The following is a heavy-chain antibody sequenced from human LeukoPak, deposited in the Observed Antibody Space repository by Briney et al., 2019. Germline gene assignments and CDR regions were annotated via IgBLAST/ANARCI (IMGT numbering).Heavy chain of an antibody. V-gene: IGHV3-30*18. CDR2: ISYDGSNK. J-gene: IGHJ6*04. CDR3: AKRISSVYYYGMDV. CDR1: GFTFSSYG. Sequence: GGSLRLSCAASGFTFSSYGMHWVRQAPGKGLEWVAVISYDGSNKYYADSVKGRLTISRDNSKNTLYLQMNSLRAEDTAVYYCAKRISSVYYYGMDVWGKGTTVTVSS. D-gene: IGHD6-6*01.